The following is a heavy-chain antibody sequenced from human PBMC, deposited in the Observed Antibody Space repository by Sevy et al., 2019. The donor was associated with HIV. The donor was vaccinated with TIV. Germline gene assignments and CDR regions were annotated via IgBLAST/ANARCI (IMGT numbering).Heavy chain of an antibody. V-gene: IGHV3-30*18. D-gene: IGHD1-26*01. CDR2: ISYDGSNK. J-gene: IGHJ4*02. CDR1: GFTFSSYG. CDR3: AKTHAKIMGATGGLAY. Sequence: GGSLRLSCAASGFTFSSYGMHWVRQAPGKGLEWVAVISYDGSNKYYADSVKGRFTISRDNSKNTLYLQMNSLRAEDTAVYYCAKTHAKIMGATGGLAYWGQGTLVTVSS.